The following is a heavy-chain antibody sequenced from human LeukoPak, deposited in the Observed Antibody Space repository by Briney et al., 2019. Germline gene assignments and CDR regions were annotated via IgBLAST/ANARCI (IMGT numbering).Heavy chain of an antibody. CDR2: INHSGST. CDR1: GRSFSGYY. V-gene: IGHV4-34*01. D-gene: IGHD6-13*01. Sequence: KPSETLSLTCAVYGRSFSGYYWSWIRQPPGKVLEWIGEINHSGSTTYNPSLKSRVTISVDTSKNQFSLKLSSVTAADTAVYYCARASGYSSSWSRKNDYWGQGTLVTVSS. CDR3: ARASGYSSSWSRKNDY. J-gene: IGHJ4*02.